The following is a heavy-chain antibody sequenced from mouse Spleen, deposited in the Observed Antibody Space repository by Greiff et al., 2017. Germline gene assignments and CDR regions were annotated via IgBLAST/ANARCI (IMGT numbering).Heavy chain of an antibody. CDR2: INPNNGGT. D-gene: IGHD2-2*01. Sequence: EVQLQQSGPELVKPGASVKIPCKASGYTFTDYNMDWVKQSHGKSLEWIGDINPNNGGTIYNQKFKGKATLTVDKSSSTAYMELRSLTSEDTAVYYCARAPHYGYGNYFDYWGQGTTLTVSS. CDR1: GYTFTDYN. V-gene: IGHV1-18*01. CDR3: ARAPHYGYGNYFDY. J-gene: IGHJ2*01.